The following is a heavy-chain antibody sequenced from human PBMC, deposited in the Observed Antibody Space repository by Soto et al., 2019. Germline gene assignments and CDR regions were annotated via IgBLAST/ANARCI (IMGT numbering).Heavy chain of an antibody. CDR3: ARDQSRRYFDWLPMEV. CDR2: INSDGSST. V-gene: IGHV3-74*01. J-gene: IGHJ6*02. D-gene: IGHD3-9*01. Sequence: PGGSLRLSCAASGFTFSSYWMHWVRQAPGKGLVWVSRINSDGSSTSYADSVKGRFTISRDNAKNTLYLQMNSLRAEDTAVYYCARDQSRRYFDWLPMEVWGQGTTVTVSS. CDR1: GFTFSSYW.